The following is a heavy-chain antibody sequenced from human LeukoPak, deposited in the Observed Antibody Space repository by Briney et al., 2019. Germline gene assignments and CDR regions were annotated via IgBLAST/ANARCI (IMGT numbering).Heavy chain of an antibody. D-gene: IGHD5-24*01. Sequence: SQTLSLTCAVSGGSISSGGYSWSWIRQPPGKGLEWIGYIYHSGSTYYNPSLKSRVTISVDGSKNQFSLKLSSVIAADTAVYYCARGDGYKSSFDYWGQGTLVTVSS. CDR1: GGSISSGGYS. J-gene: IGHJ4*02. V-gene: IGHV4-30-2*01. CDR3: ARGDGYKSSFDY. CDR2: IYHSGST.